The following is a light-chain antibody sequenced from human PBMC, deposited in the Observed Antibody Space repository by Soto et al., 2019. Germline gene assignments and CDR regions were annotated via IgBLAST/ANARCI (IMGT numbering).Light chain of an antibody. J-gene: IGLJ2*01. Sequence: QLVLTQPASVSGSPGQSITISCTGTSRDIGSYDYVSWYQQHPGQAPQLIIYDVTDRPSGISDRFSGSKSGNTASLTISGLQPEDEADYYCSSKRDRNTVLFAGGTQLTVL. CDR2: DVT. CDR3: SSKRDRNTVL. V-gene: IGLV2-14*03. CDR1: SRDIGSYDY.